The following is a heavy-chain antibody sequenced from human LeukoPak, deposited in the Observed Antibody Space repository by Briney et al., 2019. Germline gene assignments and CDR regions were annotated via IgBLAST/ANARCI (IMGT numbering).Heavy chain of an antibody. Sequence: SGTLSLTCAVSGGSISSSNWWSWVRQPPGKGLEWIGEYYHSGSTNYNPSLKSRVTISVDKSKIPYSLNLSSVAAADTAVYYCARGQGPQVDAFYIWGKGTMVTVSS. V-gene: IGHV4-4*02. J-gene: IGHJ3*02. CDR1: GGSISSSNW. CDR2: YYHSGST. CDR3: ARGQGPQVDAFYI.